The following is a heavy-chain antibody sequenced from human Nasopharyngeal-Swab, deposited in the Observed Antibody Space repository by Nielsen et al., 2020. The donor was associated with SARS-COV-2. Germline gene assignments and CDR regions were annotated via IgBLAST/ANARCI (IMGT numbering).Heavy chain of an antibody. J-gene: IGHJ4*02. Sequence: SLKISCAASGFTFDDYAMHWVRQAPGKGLEWVSGISWNSGSIGYAYSVKGRFTISRDNAKNSLYLQMNSLRAEDTALYYCAKDCSSSWYTWGLFDYWGQGTLVTVSS. V-gene: IGHV3-9*01. CDR3: AKDCSSSWYTWGLFDY. CDR1: GFTFDDYA. D-gene: IGHD6-13*01. CDR2: ISWNSGSI.